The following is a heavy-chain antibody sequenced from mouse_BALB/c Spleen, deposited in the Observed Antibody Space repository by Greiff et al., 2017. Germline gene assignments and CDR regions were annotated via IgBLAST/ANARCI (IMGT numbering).Heavy chain of an antibody. V-gene: IGHV1-77*01. CDR3: ARGRDAMDY. Sequence: VQLQQSGAELARPGASVKLSCKASGYTFTDYYINWVNQRTGQGLEWIGEIYPGSGNTYYNEKFKGKATLTADKSSSTAYMQLSSLTSEDSAVYFCARGRDAMDYWGQGTSVTVSS. J-gene: IGHJ4*01. D-gene: IGHD1-1*01. CDR1: GYTFTDYY. CDR2: IYPGSGNT.